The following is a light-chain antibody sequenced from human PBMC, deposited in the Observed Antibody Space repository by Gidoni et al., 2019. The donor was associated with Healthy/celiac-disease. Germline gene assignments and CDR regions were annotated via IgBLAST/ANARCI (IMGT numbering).Light chain of an antibody. Sequence: DIVLTQSPATLYLSPGERATLSCRASQSVSSYLAWYQQKPGQAPRLLIYDASNRATGIPARFSGSGSGTDFTLTISSLEPEDFAVYYCQQRSNWPLFTFGPGTKVDIK. CDR3: QQRSNWPLFT. CDR2: DAS. V-gene: IGKV3-11*01. J-gene: IGKJ3*01. CDR1: QSVSSY.